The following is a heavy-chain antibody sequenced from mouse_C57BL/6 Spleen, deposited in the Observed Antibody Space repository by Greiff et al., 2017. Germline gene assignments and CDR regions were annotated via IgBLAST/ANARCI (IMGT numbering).Heavy chain of an antibody. Sequence: VQLKESGGGLVKPGGSLKLSCAASGFTFSSYAMSWVRQTPEKRLEWVATISDGGSYTYYPDNVKGRFTISRDNAKNNLYLQMSHLKSEDTAMYYCARDYDTVYYAMDYWGQGTSVTVSS. CDR1: GFTFSSYA. D-gene: IGHD2-12*01. V-gene: IGHV5-4*01. CDR2: ISDGGSYT. J-gene: IGHJ4*01. CDR3: ARDYDTVYYAMDY.